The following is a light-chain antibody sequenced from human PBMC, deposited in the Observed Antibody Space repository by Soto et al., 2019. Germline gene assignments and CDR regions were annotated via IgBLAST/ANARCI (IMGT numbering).Light chain of an antibody. V-gene: IGKV3-11*01. CDR2: DAS. CDR3: QQRSNWPPGWT. Sequence: EIVLTQSPATLSLSPGERATLSCRASQSASSYLAWYQQKPGQAPRLLIYDASNRATGVPARFSGSGSGTDFTLTISSLEPEDFAVYYCQQRSNWPPGWTFGQGTKLEIK. CDR1: QSASSY. J-gene: IGKJ2*02.